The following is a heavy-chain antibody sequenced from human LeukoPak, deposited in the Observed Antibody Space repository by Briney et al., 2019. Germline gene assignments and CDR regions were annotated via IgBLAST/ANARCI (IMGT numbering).Heavy chain of an antibody. CDR1: GLSFSDSA. J-gene: IGHJ4*02. D-gene: IGHD3-16*01. V-gene: IGHV3-49*04. CDR2: TRSKVYGGTT. CDR3: ARGERDFDY. Sequence: PGRSLRLSCTFSGLSFSDSAVTWVRQAPGKGLEWIGCTRSKVYGGTTEYAASVKGRITISRDESKSIAYLQMDSLTTEGTAVYFCARGERDFDYWGQGTLVTVSS.